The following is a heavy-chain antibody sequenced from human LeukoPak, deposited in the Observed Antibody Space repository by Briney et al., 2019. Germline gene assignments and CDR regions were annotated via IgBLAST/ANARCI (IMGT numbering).Heavy chain of an antibody. CDR2: IYYSGST. CDR3: AISSPWRNWFDP. CDR1: GGSVSSGSYY. V-gene: IGHV4-61*01. Sequence: ASETLSLTCTVSGGSVSSGSYYWGWIRQPPGKGLEWIGYIYYSGSTNYNPSLKSRVTISVDTSKNQFSLKLSSVTAADTAVYYCAISSPWRNWFDPWGQGTLVTVSS. J-gene: IGHJ5*02.